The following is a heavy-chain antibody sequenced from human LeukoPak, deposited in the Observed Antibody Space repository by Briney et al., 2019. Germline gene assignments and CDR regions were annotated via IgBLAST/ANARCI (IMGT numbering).Heavy chain of an antibody. J-gene: IGHJ5*02. CDR1: GGSISSYY. Sequence: SETLSLTCTVSGGSISSYYWSWIRQPAGKGLEWIGRIYTSGSTNYNPSLKSRVTMSVDTSKNQFSLKLSSVTAADTAVYYCARERGGYCSSTSGYRWFDPWGQGTLVTVSS. CDR2: IYTSGST. CDR3: ARERGGYCSSTSGYRWFDP. V-gene: IGHV4-4*07. D-gene: IGHD2-2*01.